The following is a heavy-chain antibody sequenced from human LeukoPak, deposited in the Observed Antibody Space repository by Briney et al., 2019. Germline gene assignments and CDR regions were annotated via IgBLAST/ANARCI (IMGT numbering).Heavy chain of an antibody. CDR3: ARGSPVVVTAIFDY. CDR1: GFSFSNSA. J-gene: IGHJ4*02. Sequence: PGGSLRLSCAASGFSFSNSAMNWVRQAPGKGLEWVSSISSSSSSYIYYADSVKGRFTISRDNAKNSLYLQMNSLRAEDTAVYYCARGSPVVVTAIFDYWGQGTLVTVSS. V-gene: IGHV3-21*01. D-gene: IGHD2-21*02. CDR2: ISSSSSSYI.